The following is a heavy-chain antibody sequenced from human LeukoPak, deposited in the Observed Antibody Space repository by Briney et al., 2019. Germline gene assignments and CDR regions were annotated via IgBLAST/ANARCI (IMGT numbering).Heavy chain of an antibody. CDR3: ARAPAFNYFDY. J-gene: IGHJ4*02. CDR1: GFTSTSYW. V-gene: IGHV3-7*05. CDR2: IKQDGSEK. Sequence: GGSLRLSCAASGFTSTSYWMSWVRQAPGKGLEWVANIKQDGSEKYYVDSVKGRFTISRDSAKNSLYLQMNCLRAEDTAVYYCARAPAFNYFDYWGQGTLVTVSS.